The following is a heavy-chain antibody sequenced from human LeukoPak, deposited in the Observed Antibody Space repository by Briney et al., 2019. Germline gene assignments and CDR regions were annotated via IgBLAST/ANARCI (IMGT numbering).Heavy chain of an antibody. Sequence: ASVKVSCKASGGTFSSYAISWVRQAPGQGLEWMGRIIPILGIANCAQKFQGRVTITADKSTSTAYMELSSLRSEDTAVYYCARDLAYGSGKVIHAFDIWGQGTMVTVSS. CDR1: GGTFSSYA. V-gene: IGHV1-69*04. CDR2: IIPILGIA. D-gene: IGHD3-10*01. J-gene: IGHJ3*02. CDR3: ARDLAYGSGKVIHAFDI.